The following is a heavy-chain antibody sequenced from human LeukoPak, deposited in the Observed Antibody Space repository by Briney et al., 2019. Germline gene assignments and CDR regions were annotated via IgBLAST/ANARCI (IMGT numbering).Heavy chain of an antibody. CDR3: AKGNWDGDCHSFFYFDMDV. CDR1: GFTFSSYG. Sequence: GGTLRLSCAASGFTFSSYGMYWVRQSPGKGLERVAFIRFDGNNVYYLDPEKSRLTIPRDIYEPMVSQQMNYQSAEDTSIYYCAKGNWDGDCHSFFYFDMDVWGKGTMVTVSS. D-gene: IGHD2-21*02. V-gene: IGHV3-30*02. CDR2: IRFDGNNV. J-gene: IGHJ6*03.